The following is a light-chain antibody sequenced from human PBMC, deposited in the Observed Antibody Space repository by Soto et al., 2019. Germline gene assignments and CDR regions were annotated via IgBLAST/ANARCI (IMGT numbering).Light chain of an antibody. Sequence: QSALTQPPSASGSPGQSVTISCTGTSSDVGAYNYVSWYQQHPGKAPNLIIYEVTKRPSGVPDRFSASKSGNTASLTVSGLQTEDEADYYCSSYAASNSLVFGGGTKLTVL. J-gene: IGLJ2*01. CDR2: EVT. V-gene: IGLV2-8*01. CDR1: SSDVGAYNY. CDR3: SSYAASNSLV.